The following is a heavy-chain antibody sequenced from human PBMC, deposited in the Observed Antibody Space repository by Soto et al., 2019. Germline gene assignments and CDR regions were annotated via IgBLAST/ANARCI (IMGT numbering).Heavy chain of an antibody. D-gene: IGHD2-15*01. J-gene: IGHJ6*02. Sequence: SETLSLTCTVSGGSISSYYWSWIRQPPGKGLERIGEINHSGSTNYNPSLKSRVTISVDTSKNQFSLKLSSVTAADTAVYFCARGVGLRTYFYYYGLDVWGQGTTVTVSS. CDR2: INHSGST. CDR3: ARGVGLRTYFYYYGLDV. V-gene: IGHV4-34*01. CDR1: GGSISSYY.